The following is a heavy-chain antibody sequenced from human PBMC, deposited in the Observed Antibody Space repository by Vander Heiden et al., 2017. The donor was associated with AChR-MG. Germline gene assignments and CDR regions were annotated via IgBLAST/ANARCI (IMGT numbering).Heavy chain of an antibody. V-gene: IGHV3-53*01. CDR1: GFTVSRNY. D-gene: IGHD6-19*01. Sequence: EVQLVESGGGLIQPGGSLRLSCAASGFTVSRNYMSWVRQAPGKGLEWVSVIYSGGSTYYADSVKGRFTISRDNSKNTLYLQMNSLRAEDTAVYYCARGALRDSSGWYVGYYMDVWGKGTTVTVSS. J-gene: IGHJ6*03. CDR2: IYSGGST. CDR3: ARGALRDSSGWYVGYYMDV.